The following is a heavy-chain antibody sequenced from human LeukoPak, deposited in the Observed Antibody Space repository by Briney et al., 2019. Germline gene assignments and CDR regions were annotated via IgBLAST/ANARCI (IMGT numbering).Heavy chain of an antibody. J-gene: IGHJ4*02. Sequence: AASVKVSCKASGYTFTGYYMHWVRQAPGQGLEWMGWINPNSGGTNYAQKFQGRVTMTRDTSISTAYMELSRLRSDGTAVYYCARGGYLGDKRTLYWGQGTLVTVSS. CDR3: ARGGYLGDKRTLY. D-gene: IGHD3-16*01. CDR2: INPNSGGT. CDR1: GYTFTGYY. V-gene: IGHV1-2*02.